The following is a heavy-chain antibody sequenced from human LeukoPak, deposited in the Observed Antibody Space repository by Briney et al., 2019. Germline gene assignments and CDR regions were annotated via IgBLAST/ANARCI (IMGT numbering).Heavy chain of an antibody. CDR1: GFTFSDYY. CDR3: AKGSPPVD. CDR2: ISTTSGFT. J-gene: IGHJ4*02. Sequence: PGGSLRLSCAASGFTFSDYYMTWIRRAPGKGLEWVSYISTTSGFTRYADSVTGRFTISRDNAKNSLHLQMNTLRAEDTAVYYCAKGSPPVDWGQGTLVTVSS. V-gene: IGHV3-11*05.